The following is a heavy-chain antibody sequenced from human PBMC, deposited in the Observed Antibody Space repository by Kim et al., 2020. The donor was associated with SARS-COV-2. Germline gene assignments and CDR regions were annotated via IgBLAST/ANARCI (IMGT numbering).Heavy chain of an antibody. J-gene: IGHJ1*01. D-gene: IGHD3-16*01. CDR1: GFIFKNYA. Sequence: GGSLRLSCAATGFIFKNYAMHWVRQAPGKGLEWVALKAFDGSYQHYADSVKGRFTISRDTSTSMLHLQMNSLRGEDTAVYYCARVRATGWALEHWGQGALVIVSS. V-gene: IGHV3-30*03. CDR2: KAFDGSYQ. CDR3: ARVRATGWALEH.